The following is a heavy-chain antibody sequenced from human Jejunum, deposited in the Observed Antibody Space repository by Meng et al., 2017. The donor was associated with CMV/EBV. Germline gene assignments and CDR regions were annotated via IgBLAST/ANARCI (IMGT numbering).Heavy chain of an antibody. CDR1: SYW. CDR3: ARGYDSSGYYQKDGALDI. D-gene: IGHD3-22*01. Sequence: SYWMNWVRQDPGKGLEWVAYIGLDGSEKHYVGSVKGRFTISRDNVKNTLYLQMNSLRDEDTAMYYCARGYDSSGYYQKDGALDIWGQGTMVTVSS. CDR2: IGLDGSEK. J-gene: IGHJ3*02. V-gene: IGHV3-7*03.